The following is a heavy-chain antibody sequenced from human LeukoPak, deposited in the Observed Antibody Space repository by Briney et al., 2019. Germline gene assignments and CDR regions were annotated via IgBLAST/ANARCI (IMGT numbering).Heavy chain of an antibody. J-gene: IGHJ4*02. CDR1: GGSISSYY. V-gene: IGHV4-59*12. Sequence: SETLSLTCTVSGGSISSYYWSWIRQPPGKGLEWIGYIYYSGSTNYNPSLKSRVTISVDTSKNQFSLKLSSVTAADTAVYYCARDNYYFDYWGQGTLVTVSS. CDR3: ARDNYYFDY. CDR2: IYYSGST.